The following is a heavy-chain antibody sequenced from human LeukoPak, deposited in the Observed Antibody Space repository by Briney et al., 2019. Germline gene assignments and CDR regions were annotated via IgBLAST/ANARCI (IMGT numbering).Heavy chain of an antibody. Sequence: GGSLRLSCAASGFTFSNYEMNWVRQAPGKGLECISYISSSGSTIYYADSVKGRFTISRDNAKNSLYLQMNSLRAEDTAVYYCARGLAVIRRFDYWGQGTLVTVSS. CDR1: GFTFSNYE. V-gene: IGHV3-48*03. J-gene: IGHJ4*02. CDR2: ISSSGSTI. CDR3: ARGLAVIRRFDY. D-gene: IGHD3-22*01.